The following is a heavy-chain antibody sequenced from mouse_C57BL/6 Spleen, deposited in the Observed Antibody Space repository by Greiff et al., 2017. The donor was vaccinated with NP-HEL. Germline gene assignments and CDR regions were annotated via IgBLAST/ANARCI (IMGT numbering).Heavy chain of an antibody. V-gene: IGHV1-50*01. CDR1: GYTFTSYW. CDR2: IDPSDSYT. Sequence: QVQLQQPGAELVKPGASVKLSCKASGYTFTSYWMQWVKQRPGQGLEWIGEIDPSDSYTNYNQKFKGKATLTVDTSSSTAYMQLSSLTSEDSAVYYCARSGVELVYWYFDVWGTGTTVTVSS. D-gene: IGHD6-2*01. J-gene: IGHJ1*03. CDR3: ARSGVELVYWYFDV.